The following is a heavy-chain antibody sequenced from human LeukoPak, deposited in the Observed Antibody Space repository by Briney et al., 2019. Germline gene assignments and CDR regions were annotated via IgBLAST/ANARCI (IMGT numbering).Heavy chain of an antibody. CDR2: INPSGGST. V-gene: IGHV1-46*01. CDR1: GYTFTSYY. J-gene: IGHJ4*02. D-gene: IGHD3-22*01. Sequence: ASVKVSCKASGYTFTSYYMHWVRQAPGQGLEWMGIINPSGGSTSYAQKFQGRVTMTRDTSTSTVYMELSSLRSEDTAVYYCAREDYDSSGFSSAFDYWGQGTLVTVSS. CDR3: AREDYDSSGFSSAFDY.